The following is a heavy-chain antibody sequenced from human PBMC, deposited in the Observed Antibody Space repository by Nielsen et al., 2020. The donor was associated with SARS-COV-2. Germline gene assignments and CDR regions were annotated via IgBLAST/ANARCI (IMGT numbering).Heavy chain of an antibody. V-gene: IGHV1-18*01. CDR1: GYSFTSYG. Sequence: SVKVSCKASGYSFTSYGFTWVRQAPGQGLEWVGWISAYNGNTNSAQKLQGRVTMTTDRSTSTASLDLWSLRPDDTAVYYCARSSPYGSGNHFYYYGMDVWGQGTTVTVSS. D-gene: IGHD3-10*01. J-gene: IGHJ6*02. CDR2: ISAYNGNT. CDR3: ARSSPYGSGNHFYYYGMDV.